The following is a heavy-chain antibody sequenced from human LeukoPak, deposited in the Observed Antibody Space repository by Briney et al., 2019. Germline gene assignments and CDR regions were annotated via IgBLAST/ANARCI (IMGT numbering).Heavy chain of an antibody. V-gene: IGHV3-23*01. CDR2: ISGSGGST. CDR1: GFTFSSYS. J-gene: IGHJ4*02. Sequence: PGGSLRLSCAVSGFTFSSYSMNWVRQAPGKGLEWVSAISGSGGSTYYADSVKGRFTISRDNSKNTLYLQMNSLRAEDTAVYYCAKAARDTIKVYYFDYWGQGTLVTVSS. CDR3: AKAARDTIKVYYFDY. D-gene: IGHD2-21*02.